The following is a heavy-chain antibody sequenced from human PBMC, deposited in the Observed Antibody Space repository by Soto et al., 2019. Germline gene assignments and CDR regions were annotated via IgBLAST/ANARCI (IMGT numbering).Heavy chain of an antibody. V-gene: IGHV3-15*07. J-gene: IGHJ4*02. CDR2: IKTNIDGGAT. CDR3: TTGPGGSAYVPGAY. Sequence: EVQLVESGGGLVKPGGSLRLSCAASGFSFTSAWMNWVHQIPGKGLEWVGRIKTNIDGGATDYSAPVKGRFTISRADSKDTVYLQMNSLKTEAPAVYYCTTGPGGSAYVPGAYWGQGALFTVSS. D-gene: IGHD5-12*01. CDR1: GFSFTSAW.